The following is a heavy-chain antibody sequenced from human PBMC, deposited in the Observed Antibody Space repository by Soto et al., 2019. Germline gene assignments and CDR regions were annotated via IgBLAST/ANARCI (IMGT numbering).Heavy chain of an antibody. V-gene: IGHV4-34*01. D-gene: IGHD3-22*01. CDR3: ARGQRITMIVVVITTHYLDY. CDR2: INHSGST. CDR1: CGSFSGDY. Sequence: SETLSVTCAVYCGSFSGDYWSWIRQPPGKGLEWIGEINHSGSTNYNPSLKSRVTISVDTSKNQFSLKLSSVTAADTAVYYCARGQRITMIVVVITTHYLDYWGQGTLVTVPQ. J-gene: IGHJ4*02.